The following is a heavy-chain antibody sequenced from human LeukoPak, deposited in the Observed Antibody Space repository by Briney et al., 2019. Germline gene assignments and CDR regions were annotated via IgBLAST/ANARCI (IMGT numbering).Heavy chain of an antibody. Sequence: PGGSLRLSCAASGFTFSSYWMSWVRQPPGKGLERVANIKQDGSEKYYVDSVKGRFTISRDNAKNSLYLKMNSLRAEDTAVYYCARDWYCSGGSCYLIDYWGQGTLVTVSS. CDR2: IKQDGSEK. CDR1: GFTFSSYW. CDR3: ARDWYCSGGSCYLIDY. J-gene: IGHJ4*02. V-gene: IGHV3-7*01. D-gene: IGHD2-15*01.